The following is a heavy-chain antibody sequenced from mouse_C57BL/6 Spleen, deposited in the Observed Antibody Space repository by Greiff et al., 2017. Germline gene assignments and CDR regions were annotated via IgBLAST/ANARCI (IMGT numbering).Heavy chain of an antibody. D-gene: IGHD3-1*01. CDR3: ARSGSFYAMDY. CDR2: IYPGDGDT. Sequence: QVQLKESGAELVKPGASVKISCKASGYAFSSYWMNWVKQRPGKGLEWIGQIYPGDGDTNYNGKFKGKATLTAAKSSSTAYMQLSSLTSEDSAVYFCARSGSFYAMDYWGQGTSVTVSS. V-gene: IGHV1-80*01. J-gene: IGHJ4*01. CDR1: GYAFSSYW.